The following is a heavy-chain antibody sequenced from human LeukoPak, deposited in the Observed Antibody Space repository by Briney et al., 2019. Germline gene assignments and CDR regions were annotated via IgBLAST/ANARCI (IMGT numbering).Heavy chain of an antibody. CDR2: ISSSSSYT. V-gene: IGHV3-11*06. CDR3: ARAGSEEPDAFDI. J-gene: IGHJ3*02. CDR1: GFTFSDYF. Sequence: GGSLRLSCAASGFTFSDYFMSWIRQAPGKGLEWVSYISSSSSYTNYADSVKGRFTISRDNAKNSLYLQMNSLRAEDTAVYYCARAGSEEPDAFDIWGQGTMVTVSS.